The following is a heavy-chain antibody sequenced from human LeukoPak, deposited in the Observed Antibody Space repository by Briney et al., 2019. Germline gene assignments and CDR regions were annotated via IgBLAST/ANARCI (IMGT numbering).Heavy chain of an antibody. D-gene: IGHD1-14*01. CDR2: IGSSDSTT. Sequence: GGSLRLSCVGSGFIFNIYEMNWVRQAPGKGLEWLSYIGSSDSTTHYADSVKGRFTISRDNSKNTLFLQMNSLRAEDTAVYYCARRAGIYSHPYDYWGQGTLVTVSS. CDR1: GFIFNIYE. V-gene: IGHV3-48*03. CDR3: ARRAGIYSHPYDY. J-gene: IGHJ4*02.